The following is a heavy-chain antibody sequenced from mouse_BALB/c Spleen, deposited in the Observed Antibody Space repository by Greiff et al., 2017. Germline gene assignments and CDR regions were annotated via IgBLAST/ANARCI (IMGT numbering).Heavy chain of an antibody. Sequence: LQQPGSELVRPGASVKLSCKASGYTFTSYWMHWVKQRHGQGLEWIGNIYPGSGSTNYDEKFKSKGTLTVDTSSSTAYMHLSSLTSEDSAVYYCTRSGGSDWYFDVWGEGTPVTVSA. V-gene: IGHV1S22*01. CDR2: IYPGSGST. CDR3: TRSGGSDWYFDV. J-gene: IGHJ1*01. CDR1: GYTFTSYW. D-gene: IGHD3-1*01.